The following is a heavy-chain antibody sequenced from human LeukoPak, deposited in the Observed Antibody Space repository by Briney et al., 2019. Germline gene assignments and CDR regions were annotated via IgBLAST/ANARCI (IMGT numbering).Heavy chain of an antibody. V-gene: IGHV1-2*02. D-gene: IGHD3-10*01. CDR1: GYTFTGYY. CDR3: ARDLSNRSTMVRGV. Sequence: ASVKVSCKDSGYTFTGYYMHWVRQAPGQGLEWMGWINPNNGGTNYAQKFQGRVTMTRDTSISTAYMELSRLRSDDTAVYYCARDLSNRSTMVRGVWGQGTLVTVSS. CDR2: INPNNGGT. J-gene: IGHJ4*02.